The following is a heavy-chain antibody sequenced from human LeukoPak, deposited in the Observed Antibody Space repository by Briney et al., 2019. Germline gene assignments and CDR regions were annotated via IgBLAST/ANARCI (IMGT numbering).Heavy chain of an antibody. D-gene: IGHD4-17*01. CDR3: ARETVTTGWFDP. V-gene: IGHV1-69*13. CDR1: GGTFSSYA. Sequence: ASVKVSCKASGGTFSSYAISWVRQAPGQGLEWMGGIIPIFGTANYAQKFQGRVTITADESTSTAYMELSSLRSEDTAVYYCARETVTTGWFDPWGQGTLVTVSS. J-gene: IGHJ5*02. CDR2: IIPIFGTA.